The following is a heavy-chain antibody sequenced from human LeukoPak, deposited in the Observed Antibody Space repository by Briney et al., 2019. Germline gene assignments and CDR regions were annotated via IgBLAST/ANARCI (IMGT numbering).Heavy chain of an antibody. CDR3: ARGPVVPAAIRAYHYYYYGMDV. Sequence: GGSLRLSCAASGFTVSSNYMSWVRQAPGKGLEWVSVIYSGGSTYYADSVKGRFTISRDNSKDKLYLRINSLRAEDTAVYYCARGPVVPAAIRAYHYYYYGMDVWGQGTTVTVSS. CDR2: IYSGGST. CDR1: GFTVSSNY. D-gene: IGHD2-2*02. J-gene: IGHJ6*02. V-gene: IGHV3-53*01.